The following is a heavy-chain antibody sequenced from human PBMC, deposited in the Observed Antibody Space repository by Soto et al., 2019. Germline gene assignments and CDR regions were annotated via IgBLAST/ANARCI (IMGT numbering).Heavy chain of an antibody. Sequence: EVQLVESGGGLAQPGGSLRLSCAASGFTLSSDAMDWVRQAPGKGLEYVSGISSNGIGTYYANSVKGRFTISRDNSKNTVYRQMDSLRPEDMAVYYGARRARADYYYMDVWGKGTTVTVS. J-gene: IGHJ6*03. V-gene: IGHV3-64*01. CDR3: ARRARADYYYMDV. CDR1: GFTLSSDA. CDR2: ISSNGIGT. D-gene: IGHD6-6*01.